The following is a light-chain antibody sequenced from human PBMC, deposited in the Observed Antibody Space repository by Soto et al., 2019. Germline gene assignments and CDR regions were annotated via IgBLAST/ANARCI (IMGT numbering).Light chain of an antibody. Sequence: PAWVSPYPEKTITISCTGTSSDVGGYNYVSWYQQHPGKAPKLMIYDVSNRPSGVSSRFSGSKAGNTASLTISGLQGEDESDYSSSTRHRSCGSVLGTRTKLIVL. J-gene: IGLJ1*01. CDR3: STRHRSCGSV. CDR1: SSDVGGYNY. V-gene: IGLV2-14*01. CDR2: DVS.